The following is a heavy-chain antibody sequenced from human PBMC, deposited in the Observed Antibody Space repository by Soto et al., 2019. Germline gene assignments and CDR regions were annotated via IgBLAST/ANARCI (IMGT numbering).Heavy chain of an antibody. Sequence: SETLSLTCTVSGGSISSGGYYWSWIRQHPGKGLEWIGYIYYSGSTYYNPSLKSRVTISVDTSKNQFSLKLSSVTAADTAVYYCARVVDRTYYYRRGGWFDTWGQGTLVTVFS. V-gene: IGHV4-31*03. CDR2: IYYSGST. CDR3: ARVVDRTYYYRRGGWFDT. CDR1: GGSISSGGYY. J-gene: IGHJ5*02. D-gene: IGHD3-10*02.